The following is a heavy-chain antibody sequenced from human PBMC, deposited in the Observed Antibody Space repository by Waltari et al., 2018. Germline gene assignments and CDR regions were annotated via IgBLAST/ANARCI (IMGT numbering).Heavy chain of an antibody. Sequence: QITLTESGPTLVKPTQTLTLTCTFSGFSLSPLGVGVGCIRQPPGQALEWLALIYWNDDKRYSPSLKSRLTITKDTSKNQVVLTMTNMDPVDTATYYCAHSEAAAGTDWFDPWGQGTLVTVSS. V-gene: IGHV2-5*01. D-gene: IGHD6-13*01. J-gene: IGHJ5*02. CDR3: AHSEAAAGTDWFDP. CDR2: IYWNDDK. CDR1: GFSLSPLGVG.